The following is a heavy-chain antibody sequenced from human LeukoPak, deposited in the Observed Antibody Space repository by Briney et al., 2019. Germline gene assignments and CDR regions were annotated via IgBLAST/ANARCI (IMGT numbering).Heavy chain of an antibody. Sequence: PSETLSLTCAVYGGSFSGYYWSWIRQPPGKGLEWIGEINHRGSTNYNPSLKSRVTISVDTSKNQFSLKLSSVTAADTAVYYCARGSRGYRPYWGQGTLVTVSS. CDR3: ARGSRGYRPY. CDR2: INHRGST. D-gene: IGHD5-12*01. J-gene: IGHJ4*02. CDR1: GGSFSGYY. V-gene: IGHV4-34*01.